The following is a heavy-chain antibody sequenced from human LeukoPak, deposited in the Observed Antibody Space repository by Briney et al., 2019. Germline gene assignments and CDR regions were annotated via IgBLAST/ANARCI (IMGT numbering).Heavy chain of an antibody. J-gene: IGHJ6*03. V-gene: IGHV1-69*06. CDR3: ARAARKSSYYYYYYMDV. CDR2: IIPIFGTA. CDR1: GGTFSSYA. Sequence: GASVKVSCKASGGTFSSYAISWVRQAPGQGLEWMGGIIPIFGTANYAQKFQGRVTITADKSTSTAYMGLSSLRSEDTAVYYCARAARKSSYYYYYYMDVWGKGTTVTVSS. D-gene: IGHD2-2*01.